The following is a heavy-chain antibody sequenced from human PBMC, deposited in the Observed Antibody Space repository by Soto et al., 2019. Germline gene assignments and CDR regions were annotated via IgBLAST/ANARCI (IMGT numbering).Heavy chain of an antibody. CDR3: AREGSRTMIVVWDAFDI. J-gene: IGHJ3*02. D-gene: IGHD3-22*01. Sequence: EVQLVESGGGLVQPGRSLRLSCAASGFTFDDYAMHWVRQAPGKGLEWVSGISWNSGSIGYADSVKGRFTISRDNAKNSLYLQMNSLRAEDTALYYCAREGSRTMIVVWDAFDIWGQGTMVTVSS. CDR1: GFTFDDYA. CDR2: ISWNSGSI. V-gene: IGHV3-9*01.